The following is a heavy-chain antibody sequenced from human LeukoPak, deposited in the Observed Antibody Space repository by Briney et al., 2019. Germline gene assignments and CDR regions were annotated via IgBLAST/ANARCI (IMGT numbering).Heavy chain of an antibody. CDR3: ARDSADKDAFDI. J-gene: IGHJ3*02. D-gene: IGHD2-15*01. CDR1: GFSFISYG. Sequence: GGSLRLSCAASGFSFISYGMHWVRQAPGKGLEWVGVISDDGRRKDYADSVKGRFTISRDNSKDTLYLQMNSLRAGDTAVYYCARDSADKDAFDIWGQGTMVTVSS. V-gene: IGHV3-30*03. CDR2: ISDDGRRK.